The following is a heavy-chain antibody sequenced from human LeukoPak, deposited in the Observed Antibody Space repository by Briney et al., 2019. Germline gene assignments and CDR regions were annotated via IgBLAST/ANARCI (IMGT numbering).Heavy chain of an antibody. J-gene: IGHJ3*02. CDR2: ISYDGSNK. CDR1: GFTFSSYA. Sequence: PGRSLRLSCAASGFTFSSYAMYWVRQAPGKGLEWVAVISYDGSNKYYADSVKGRFTISRDNSKNTLYLQMNSLRAEDTAVYYCARARLLWFGELSISFGAFDIWGQGTMVTVSS. CDR3: ARARLLWFGELSISFGAFDI. D-gene: IGHD3-10*01. V-gene: IGHV3-30*04.